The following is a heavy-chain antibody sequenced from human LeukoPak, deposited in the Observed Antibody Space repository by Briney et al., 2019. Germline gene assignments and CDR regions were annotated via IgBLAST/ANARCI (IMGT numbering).Heavy chain of an antibody. CDR3: AIIPAGTGHYFDY. D-gene: IGHD6-19*01. CDR2: ISGSGGRT. V-gene: IGHV3-23*01. Sequence: GGSLRFSCAASGFAFSTYGMTWVRQAPGKGLEWVLAISGSGGRTKYADSVRGRFTISRDNSKNTLYLQMNSLGAEDTAVYYCAIIPAGTGHYFDYWGQGTLVTVSS. CDR1: GFAFSTYG. J-gene: IGHJ4*02.